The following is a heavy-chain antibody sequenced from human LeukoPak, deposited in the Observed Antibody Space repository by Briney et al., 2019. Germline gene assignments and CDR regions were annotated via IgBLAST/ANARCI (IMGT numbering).Heavy chain of an antibody. D-gene: IGHD6-13*01. CDR3: AKDFRGAAAADY. J-gene: IGHJ4*02. Sequence: PGGSLRLSCAASGFTFSSYGMHWVRQAPGKGLGWVAVIWYDGSNKYYADSVKGRFTISRDNSKNTLYLQMNSLRAEDTAVYYCAKDFRGAAAADYWGQGTLVTVSS. CDR2: IWYDGSNK. V-gene: IGHV3-33*06. CDR1: GFTFSSYG.